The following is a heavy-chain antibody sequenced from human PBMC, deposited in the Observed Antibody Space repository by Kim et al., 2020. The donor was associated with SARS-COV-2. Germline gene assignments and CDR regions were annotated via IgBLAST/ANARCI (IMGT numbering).Heavy chain of an antibody. CDR1: GGSISSSSYY. CDR3: ARLATLYSSGWYFSY. D-gene: IGHD6-19*01. Sequence: SETLSLTCTVSGGSISSSSYYWGWIRQPPGKGLEWIGSIYYSGSTYYNPSLKSRVTISVDTSKNQFSLKLSSVTAADTAVYYCARLATLYSSGWYFSYWGQGTLVTVSS. V-gene: IGHV4-39*01. CDR2: IYYSGST. J-gene: IGHJ4*02.